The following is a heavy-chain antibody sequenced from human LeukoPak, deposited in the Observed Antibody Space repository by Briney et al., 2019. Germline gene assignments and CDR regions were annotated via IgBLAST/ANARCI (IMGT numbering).Heavy chain of an antibody. CDR2: ISAYNGNT. CDR1: GYTFTSYV. J-gene: IGHJ4*02. Sequence: ASVKVSCKASGYTFTSYVISWVRQAPGQGLEWMGWISAYNGNTNYAQKLQGRVTMTTDTSTSTAYMELRSLRSDDTAVYYCVYVVPAAYRTYYFDYWGQGTLVTVSS. CDR3: VYVVPAAYRTYYFDY. D-gene: IGHD2-2*01. V-gene: IGHV1-18*01.